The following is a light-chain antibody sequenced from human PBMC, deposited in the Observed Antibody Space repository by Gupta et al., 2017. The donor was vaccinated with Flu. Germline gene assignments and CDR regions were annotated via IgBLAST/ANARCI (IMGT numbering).Light chain of an antibody. CDR3: QQRTNWQWT. CDR2: DAS. J-gene: IGKJ1*01. Sequence: VLTHSLATLSLSPGERATLSCRASQTVSDWLAWYQQKPGQAPRLLIFDASNRASGIPARFSGSGSGTDFTLTISSLEPEDFAVYYCQQRTNWQWTFGQGTKVEIK. V-gene: IGKV3-11*01. CDR1: QTVSDW.